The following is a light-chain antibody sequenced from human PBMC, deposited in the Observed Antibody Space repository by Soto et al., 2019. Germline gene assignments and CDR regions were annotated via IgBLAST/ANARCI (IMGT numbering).Light chain of an antibody. V-gene: IGLV3-21*02. CDR3: QGCDYDTDHVV. CDR1: NIGSKS. Sequence: SSELTQAPSVSVAPGQTARIGCGGDNIGSKSVHWYQQRPGQAPVLVVYADSDRPSGIPERFSGSNPGNTATLTISRVEAGDEADYYCQGCDYDTDHVVFGPGTKLTVL. J-gene: IGLJ1*01. CDR2: ADS.